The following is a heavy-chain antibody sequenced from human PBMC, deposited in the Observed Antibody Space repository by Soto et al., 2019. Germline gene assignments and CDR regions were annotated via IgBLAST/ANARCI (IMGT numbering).Heavy chain of an antibody. D-gene: IGHD6-19*01. CDR1: GFSLSTSGVG. V-gene: IGHV2-5*02. Sequence: QITLKESGPTLVNPTQTLTLTCTFSGFSLSTSGVGVAWMRQPPGKALEWLAVIYWDNDKRYSPSLKSRLTITKDPPKNQVVLTTTNMDPVDTATYYSVYRQSYNSDWNGGWFAPWGKGTLVTVSS. CDR3: VYRQSYNSDWNGGWFAP. J-gene: IGHJ5*02. CDR2: IYWDNDK.